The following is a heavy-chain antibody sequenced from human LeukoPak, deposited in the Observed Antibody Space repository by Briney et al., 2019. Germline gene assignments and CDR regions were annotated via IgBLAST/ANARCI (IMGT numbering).Heavy chain of an antibody. J-gene: IGHJ4*02. Sequence: GASVKVSCKASGGTFSSYAISWVRQAPGQGLEWMGGIIPIFGTANYAQKFKGRVTITADKSTSTAYMELSSLRSEDTAVYYCAGGRRGDRYGRYYFVYWGQGTLVSDSP. CDR3: AGGRRGDRYGRYYFVY. D-gene: IGHD5-18*01. CDR2: IIPIFGTA. CDR1: GGTFSSYA. V-gene: IGHV1-69*06.